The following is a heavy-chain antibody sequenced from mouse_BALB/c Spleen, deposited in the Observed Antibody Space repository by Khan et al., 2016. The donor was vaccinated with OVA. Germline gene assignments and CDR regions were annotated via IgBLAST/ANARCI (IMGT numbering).Heavy chain of an antibody. V-gene: IGHV1-77*01. CDR1: GYTFTDYS. CDR2: IYPGSDNT. CDR3: AREWAAWFPY. Sequence: VQLQQSGAELARPGASVTLSCTASGYTFTDYSINWMRQRTGQGLEWIGEIYPGSDNTSYNEKFKGKATLTADKSSSTAYMQLSSLTTEDSAIYFCAREWAAWFPYWGQGTLVTVSA. J-gene: IGHJ3*01.